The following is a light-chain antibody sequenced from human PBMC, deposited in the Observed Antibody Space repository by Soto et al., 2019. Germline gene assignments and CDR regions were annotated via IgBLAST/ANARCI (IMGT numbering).Light chain of an antibody. CDR2: GTS. J-gene: IGKJ1*01. CDR1: QSVSSNS. V-gene: IGKV3-20*01. Sequence: EIALTQSPGTLSLSPGESATLSCRASQSVSSNSLAWYRRNPGQPPSLLIYGTSTRATDIPRRFSGSGSGTDFTLTITRLEPEDFAVYFCQQYGDSPPTFGQGTKVEVK. CDR3: QQYGDSPPT.